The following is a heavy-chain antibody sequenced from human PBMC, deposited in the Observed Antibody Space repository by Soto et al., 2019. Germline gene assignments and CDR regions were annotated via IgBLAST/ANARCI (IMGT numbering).Heavy chain of an antibody. V-gene: IGHV6-1*02. Sequence: QVQLQQSGPGLVKPSQTLSLICAISGDSVSSATATWSWIRQSPSRGLEWLGRTYYRSKWYNDYAVSVKSRIAITPDPSPNQLSLQLSSVTPEDTAVYFCARDSSGFHWYFDLWGRGTLVTVSS. CDR2: TYYRSKWYN. CDR3: ARDSSGFHWYFDL. CDR1: GDSVSSATAT. J-gene: IGHJ2*01. D-gene: IGHD6-19*01.